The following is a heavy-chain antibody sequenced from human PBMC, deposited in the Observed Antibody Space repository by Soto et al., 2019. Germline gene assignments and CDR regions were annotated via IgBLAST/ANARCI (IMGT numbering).Heavy chain of an antibody. J-gene: IGHJ4*02. D-gene: IGHD6-19*01. CDR3: ARDQMRGGIAVAGTRFDY. CDR1: GYTFTSYG. CDR2: ISAYNGNT. V-gene: IGHV1-18*01. Sequence: GASVKVSCKASGYTFTSYGISWVRQAPGQGLEWMGWISAYNGNTNYAQKLQGRVTMTTDTSTSTAYMELRSLRSDDTAVYYCARDQMRGGIAVAGTRFDYWGQGTLVTVSS.